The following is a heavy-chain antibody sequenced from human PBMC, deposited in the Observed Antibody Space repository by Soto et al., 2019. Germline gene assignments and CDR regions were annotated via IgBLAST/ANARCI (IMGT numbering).Heavy chain of an antibody. Sequence: PGGSLRFSCAASGFTFSSYGMHWVRQAPGKGLEWVAVISYDGSNKYYADSVKGRFTISRDNSKNTLYLQMNSLRAEDTAVYYCAKESGYGSAFDIWGQGTMVTVSS. CDR2: ISYDGSNK. J-gene: IGHJ3*02. V-gene: IGHV3-30*18. CDR1: GFTFSSYG. D-gene: IGHD3-10*01. CDR3: AKESGYGSAFDI.